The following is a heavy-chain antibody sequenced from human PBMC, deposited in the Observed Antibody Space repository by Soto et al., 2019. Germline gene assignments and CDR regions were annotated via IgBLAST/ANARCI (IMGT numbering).Heavy chain of an antibody. D-gene: IGHD2-8*02. Sequence: QVVESGGGLVKPGQSLRLSCAGSGFTFRDYAVAWFRQTPGKGLECIGFIRSERYGGTADYAASVRGRFIISRDDYTGVAYLQMDSLRSGDTGVYHCTMIPRNGPGAPFASWGQGTLVTVAS. V-gene: IGHV3-49*05. CDR1: GFTFRDYA. CDR3: TMIPRNGPGAPFAS. CDR2: IRSERYGGTA. J-gene: IGHJ5*01.